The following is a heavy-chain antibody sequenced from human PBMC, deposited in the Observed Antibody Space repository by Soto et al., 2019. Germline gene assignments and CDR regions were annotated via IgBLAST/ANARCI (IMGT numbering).Heavy chain of an antibody. CDR2: IFGADET. CDR3: ARGGFD. D-gene: IGHD3-16*01. V-gene: IGHV3-53*02. CDR1: GFSVTASN. J-gene: IGHJ4*02. Sequence: EVQLVETGGDLIQPGGSLRLSCAASGFSVTASNMNWVRQAPGKGLEWVSVIFGADETYYADSVRGRFTISRDNSKNTLYLQMDSLRTGDTALYYCARGGFDWGQGTLVTVSS.